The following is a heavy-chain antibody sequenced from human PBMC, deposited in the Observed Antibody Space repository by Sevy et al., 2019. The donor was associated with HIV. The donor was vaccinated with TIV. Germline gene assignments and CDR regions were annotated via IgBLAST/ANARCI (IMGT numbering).Heavy chain of an antibody. CDR3: ARGEVNYDSLIPIRTEGGYYYGMDV. D-gene: IGHD3-3*01. Sequence: GGSLRLSCAASGFTFSSYSMNWVRQAPGKGLEWGSSISSSSNYIYYADSVKGRFTMSRDNAKNSLYLQMNSLRAEDTAVYYCARGEVNYDSLIPIRTEGGYYYGMDVWGQGTTVTVSS. CDR1: GFTFSSYS. J-gene: IGHJ6*02. CDR2: ISSSSNYI. V-gene: IGHV3-21*01.